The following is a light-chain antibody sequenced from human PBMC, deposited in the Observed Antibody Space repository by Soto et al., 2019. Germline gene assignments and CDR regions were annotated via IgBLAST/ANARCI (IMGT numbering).Light chain of an antibody. CDR2: DAS. CDR3: HQYGSSRP. CDR1: QSVSSY. V-gene: IGKV3-20*01. Sequence: EIVLTQSPGTLSLSPGERDTLSCRASQSVSSYLAWYQQKPGRAPRLLIYDASSKATGIPDRFSGSGFGTIFPFTFSRLDPEVFAVYHCHQYGSSRPFGKGTRG. J-gene: IGKJ1*01.